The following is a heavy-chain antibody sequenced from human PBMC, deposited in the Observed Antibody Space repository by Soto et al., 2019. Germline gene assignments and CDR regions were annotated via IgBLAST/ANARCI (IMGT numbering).Heavy chain of an antibody. D-gene: IGHD3-10*01. CDR1: GFTFSSYA. V-gene: IGHV3-23*01. Sequence: GGSLRLSCAASGFTFSSYAMSWVRQAPGKGLEWVSAISGSGGSTYYADSVKGRFTISRDNSKNTLYLQMNSLRAEDTAVYYCAKDRGDGGAAVFYGMDVWGQGTTVTVSS. CDR3: AKDRGDGGAAVFYGMDV. CDR2: ISGSGGST. J-gene: IGHJ6*02.